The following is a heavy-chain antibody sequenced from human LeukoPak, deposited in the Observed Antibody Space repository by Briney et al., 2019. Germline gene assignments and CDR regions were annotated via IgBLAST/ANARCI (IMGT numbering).Heavy chain of an antibody. CDR3: AKDSQWLQFSFDY. CDR2: IWYDGSNK. D-gene: IGHD5-24*01. Sequence: PGESLRLSCAASGFTFSSYGMHWVRQAPGKGLEWVAVIWYDGSNKYYADSVKGRFTISRDNSKNTLYLQMNSLRAEDTAVYYCAKDSQWLQFSFDYWGQGTLVTVSS. CDR1: GFTFSSYG. V-gene: IGHV3-33*06. J-gene: IGHJ4*02.